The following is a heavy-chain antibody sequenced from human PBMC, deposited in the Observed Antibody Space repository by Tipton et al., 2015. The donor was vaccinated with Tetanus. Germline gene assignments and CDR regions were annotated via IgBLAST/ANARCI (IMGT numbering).Heavy chain of an antibody. V-gene: IGHV3-7*01. Sequence: SLRLSCAASGFTFSNYWMSWVRQAPGKGLEWVANIRQDGSVKYYVDSVKGRFTISRDNAKNSLYLQMNSLRADDTAVYYCARGGWYPDYWGQGTLVTVSS. CDR2: IRQDGSVK. J-gene: IGHJ4*02. CDR3: ARGGWYPDY. CDR1: GFTFSNYW. D-gene: IGHD6-19*01.